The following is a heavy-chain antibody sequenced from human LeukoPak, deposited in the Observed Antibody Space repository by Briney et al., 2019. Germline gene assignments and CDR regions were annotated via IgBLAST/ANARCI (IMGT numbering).Heavy chain of an antibody. J-gene: IGHJ4*02. CDR2: IHHSGIT. CDR3: AREGDSSGPFDY. D-gene: IGHD3-22*01. Sequence: SETLSLTCTVSDYSISNTYYWGWIRQPLGKGLEWIGNIHHSGITNYNPSLKSRVSISIDTSKNQFSLKLSSVTAADTAVYYCAREGDSSGPFDYWGQGTLVTVSS. V-gene: IGHV4-38-2*02. CDR1: DYSISNTYY.